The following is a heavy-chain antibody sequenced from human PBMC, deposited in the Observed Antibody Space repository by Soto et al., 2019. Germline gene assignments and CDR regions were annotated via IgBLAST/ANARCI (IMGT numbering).Heavy chain of an antibody. CDR3: GRDRVVQAFGI. CDR2: IYHSGSF. V-gene: IGHV4-34*01. Sequence: SQTLRVRSTVLGGSFVDYCGRWIRQPAGKGLEWIGEIYHSGSFDSNPSLDSRVTMSVDTSKNQFSLKLSSVTAADTAVYYCGRDRVVQAFGIWGQGTMGTVPS. J-gene: IGHJ3*02. CDR1: GGSFVDYC. D-gene: IGHD2-2*01.